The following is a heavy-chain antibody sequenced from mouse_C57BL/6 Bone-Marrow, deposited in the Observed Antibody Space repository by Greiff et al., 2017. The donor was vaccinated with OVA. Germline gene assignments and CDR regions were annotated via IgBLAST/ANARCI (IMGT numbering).Heavy chain of an antibody. CDR1: GYTFTSYG. J-gene: IGHJ2*01. D-gene: IGHD2-5*01. CDR3: ARRGYSNYEDY. CDR2: IYPRSGNT. Sequence: VQLQQSGAELARPGASVKLSCKASGYTFTSYGISWVKQRTGQGLEWIGEIYPRSGNTYYNEKFKGKATLTADKSSSTAYMELRILTSEDSAVYFCARRGYSNYEDYWGQGTTLTVSS. V-gene: IGHV1-81*01.